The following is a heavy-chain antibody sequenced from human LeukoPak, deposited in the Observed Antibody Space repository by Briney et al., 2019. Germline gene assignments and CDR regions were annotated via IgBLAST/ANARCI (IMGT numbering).Heavy chain of an antibody. CDR3: ARGSYCDY. CDR1: GYTFTSYG. V-gene: IGHV1-18*01. Sequence: ASVKVSCKTSGYTFTSYGITWVRQAPGQGLEWMGWISSYNGQTYYAQNLQGRVTMTTDTSTSTGYMELRSLRSDDTAVYFCARGSYCDYWGQGTLVTVSS. J-gene: IGHJ4*02. CDR2: ISSYNGQT.